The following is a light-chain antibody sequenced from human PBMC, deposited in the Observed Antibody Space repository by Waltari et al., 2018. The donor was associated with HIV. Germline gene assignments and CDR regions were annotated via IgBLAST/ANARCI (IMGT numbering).Light chain of an antibody. V-gene: IGKV1-39*01. Sequence: DIQMTQSPSSLSASVGDRVTIACRAGQSISRYLHWYQQKPGKAPKLMFYASSSLHSGVPSRFSGSASGKDSPIIINRLQPEDSANYFRQQSYSSWTFGQGTKVEIK. CDR2: ASS. CDR3: QQSYSSWT. CDR1: QSISRY. J-gene: IGKJ1*01.